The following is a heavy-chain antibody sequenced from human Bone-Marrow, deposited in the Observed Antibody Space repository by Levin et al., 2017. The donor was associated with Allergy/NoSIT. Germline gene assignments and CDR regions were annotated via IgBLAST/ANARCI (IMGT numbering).Heavy chain of an antibody. V-gene: IGHV1-8*01. CDR3: ARGATPPSYDSSWYGGPINWFDP. CDR1: GYTFTNSD. J-gene: IGHJ5*02. D-gene: IGHD6-13*01. Sequence: ASVKVSCKASGYTFTNSDINWVRQATGQGLEWMGWLNPNSGNTGFAQKFQGRVTLTTDTSITTAYMELSSLRSDDTAVYYCARGATPPSYDSSWYGGPINWFDPWGQGTLVTVSS. CDR2: LNPNSGNT.